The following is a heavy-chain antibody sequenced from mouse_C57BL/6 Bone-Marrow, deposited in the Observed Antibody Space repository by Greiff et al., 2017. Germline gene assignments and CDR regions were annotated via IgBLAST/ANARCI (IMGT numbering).Heavy chain of an antibody. D-gene: IGHD2-4*01. V-gene: IGHV1-81*01. Sequence: QVQLQQSGAELARPGASVKLSCKASGYTFTSYGISWVKQRTGQGLEWIGEFYPRSGNTYYNEKFKGKATLTADKSSSTAYMELRSLTSEDSAVYFCARGIYYDFTWFAYWGQGTLVTVSA. CDR2: FYPRSGNT. J-gene: IGHJ3*01. CDR3: ARGIYYDFTWFAY. CDR1: GYTFTSYG.